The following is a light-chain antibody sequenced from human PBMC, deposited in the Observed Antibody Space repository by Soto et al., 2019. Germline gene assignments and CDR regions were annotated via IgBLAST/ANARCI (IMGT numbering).Light chain of an antibody. Sequence: QSVLTQPASVSGSPGQSITFSCTGTSSDVVGYNYVSWYQQHPGKAPKFMIYDVSNRPSGVSNRFSGSKSGNTASLTISGLQAEDEADYYCCSYTTSNTRQIVFGTGTKVTVL. CDR2: DVS. V-gene: IGLV2-14*01. CDR1: SSDVVGYNY. J-gene: IGLJ1*01. CDR3: CSYTTSNTRQIV.